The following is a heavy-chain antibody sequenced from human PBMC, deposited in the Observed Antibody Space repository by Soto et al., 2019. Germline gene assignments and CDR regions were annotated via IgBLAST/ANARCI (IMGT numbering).Heavy chain of an antibody. D-gene: IGHD6-13*01. J-gene: IGHJ5*02. CDR2: IYWDDDK. Sequence: SGPTLVNPTQTLTLTCTFSGFSLSTSGVGVGWIRQPPGKALEWLALIYWDDDKRYSPSLKSRLTITKDTSKNQLVLTMTNMDPVDTATYYCEHTDLYSLYSSSARHPGGYDPWGQGSLVTVSS. V-gene: IGHV2-5*02. CDR1: GFSLSTSGVG. CDR3: EHTDLYSLYSSSARHPGGYDP.